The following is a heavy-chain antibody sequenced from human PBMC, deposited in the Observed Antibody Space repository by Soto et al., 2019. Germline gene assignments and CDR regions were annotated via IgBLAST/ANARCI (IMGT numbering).Heavy chain of an antibody. J-gene: IGHJ3*02. CDR3: VLSYYDSRAPSLFAFAI. CDR1: GGLTRTYY. D-gene: IGHD3-22*01. CDR2: IHYSGST. Sequence: PQTFRHTYTVSGGLTRTYYWIWIRLPPGKGLEWIGYIHYSGSTNYNPSLKSRVTISGDTSKNQFSLKLSSVTAADTAVYYCVLSYYDSRAPSLFAFAIWGQATRVT. V-gene: IGHV4-59*01.